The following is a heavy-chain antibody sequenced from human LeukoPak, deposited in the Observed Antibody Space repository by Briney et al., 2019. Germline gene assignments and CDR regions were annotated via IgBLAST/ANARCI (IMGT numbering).Heavy chain of an antibody. CDR3: ARILCSGGSCYGDY. Sequence: SETLSLTSTVSGASISSYYWSWIRQPPGKGLEWIGYIYYSGSTNYNPSLKSRVPISVDTSKNQFSLKLSSVTAADPAVYYCARILCSGGSCYGDYWGQGTLVTVSS. CDR2: IYYSGST. D-gene: IGHD2-15*01. J-gene: IGHJ4*02. V-gene: IGHV4-59*01. CDR1: GASISSYY.